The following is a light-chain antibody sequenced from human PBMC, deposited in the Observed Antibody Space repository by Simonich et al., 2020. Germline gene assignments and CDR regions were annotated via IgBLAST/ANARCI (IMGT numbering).Light chain of an antibody. J-gene: IGKJ2*01. V-gene: IGKV1-5*03. CDR1: QSISSW. CDR2: KAS. CDR3: QQYNSYSMYT. Sequence: DIQMTQSPSTLSASVGDRVTITCRASQSISSWLDWYQQKPGKAPKLLIYKASSLEIGFPSRFSGSGSGTEFTLTISSLQPDDFATYYCQQYNSYSMYTFGQGTKLEIK.